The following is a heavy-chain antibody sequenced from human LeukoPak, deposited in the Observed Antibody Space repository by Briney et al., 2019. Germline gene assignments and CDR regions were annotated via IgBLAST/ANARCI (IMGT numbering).Heavy chain of an antibody. Sequence: PGGSLRLSCAASGFTFSSYAMHWVRQAPGKGLEWVSSISSSSSYIYYADSVKGRFTISRDNAKNSLYLQVNSRRAEDTAVYYCARESTAKYCSGGSCYPDYWGQGTLVTVSS. D-gene: IGHD2-15*01. CDR2: ISSSSSYI. J-gene: IGHJ4*02. CDR3: ARESTAKYCSGGSCYPDY. CDR1: GFTFSSYA. V-gene: IGHV3-21*01.